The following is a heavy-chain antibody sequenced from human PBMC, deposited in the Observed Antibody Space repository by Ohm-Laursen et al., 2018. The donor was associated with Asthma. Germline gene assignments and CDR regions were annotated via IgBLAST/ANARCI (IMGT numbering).Heavy chain of an antibody. J-gene: IGHJ3*02. CDR1: GFTFSSYG. CDR2: ISYDGSNK. V-gene: IGHV3-30*18. Sequence: SLRLSCAASGFTFSSYGMHWVRQAPGKGLEWVAVISYDGSNKYYADSVKGRFTISRDNSKNTLYLQMNSLRAEDTAVYYCAKSYYPLGTDDAFDIWGQGTMVTVSS. D-gene: IGHD3-22*01. CDR3: AKSYYPLGTDDAFDI.